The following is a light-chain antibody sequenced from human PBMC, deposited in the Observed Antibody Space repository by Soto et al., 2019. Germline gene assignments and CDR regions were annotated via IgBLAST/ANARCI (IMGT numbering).Light chain of an antibody. V-gene: IGKV3-11*01. CDR3: QQRYRWPPIT. J-gene: IGKJ5*01. Sequence: EVVLTQSPATLSLSPGERATLSCRASESVFGYLAWYQHKPGQAPRLLIYDASNRATGVPARFSGSGSGTDFTLTISSLEPEDFAFYYCQQRYRWPPITFGQGTRPEIK. CDR2: DAS. CDR1: ESVFGY.